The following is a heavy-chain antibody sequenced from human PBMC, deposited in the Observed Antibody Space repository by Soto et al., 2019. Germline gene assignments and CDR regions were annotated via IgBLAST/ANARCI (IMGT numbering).Heavy chain of an antibody. V-gene: IGHV3-11*06. D-gene: IGHD4-4*01. CDR3: ARDRDDYNSFDY. CDR1: GFTFSDYY. CDR2: ISSSSSYT. Sequence: QVQLVESGGGLVKPGGSLRLSCAASGFTFSDYYMSWIRQAPGKGLEWVSYISSSSSYTNYADSVKGRFTISRYNAKNSLYLQRNSLRVEDTAVYYCARDRDDYNSFDYWGQGTLVTVSS. J-gene: IGHJ4*02.